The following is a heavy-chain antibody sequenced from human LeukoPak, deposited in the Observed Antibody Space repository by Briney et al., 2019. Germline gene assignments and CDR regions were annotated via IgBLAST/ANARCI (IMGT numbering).Heavy chain of an antibody. CDR1: GFTFSSYA. Sequence: GGTLGLSCAASGFTFSSYAMNWVRQAPGKGLEWVSAINSNGGSTYYADSVKGRFTISRDNSKNTLYLQMNSLRAEDTAVYYCAKGPLPRIDYWGQGTLVTVSS. CDR2: INSNGGST. CDR3: AKGPLPRIDY. J-gene: IGHJ4*02. V-gene: IGHV3-23*01.